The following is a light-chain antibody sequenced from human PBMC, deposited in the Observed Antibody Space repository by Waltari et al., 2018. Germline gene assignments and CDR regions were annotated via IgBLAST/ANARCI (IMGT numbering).Light chain of an antibody. V-gene: IGKV2-30*02. CDR2: KIS. J-gene: IGKJ2*01. CDR3: MQGTYWPYT. Sequence: DAVMTQSPLSLPVTLGQPASISCRSSQSLVHSDGNIYFNWFQQRPGQSTRRLIYKISDRDSGVPDRFSGSGSGTDFTLKISRVEAEDVGVYYCMQGTYWPYTFGQGTKLEIK. CDR1: QSLVHSDGNIY.